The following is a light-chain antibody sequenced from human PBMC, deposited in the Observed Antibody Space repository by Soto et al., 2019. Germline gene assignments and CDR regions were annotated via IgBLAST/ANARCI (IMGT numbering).Light chain of an antibody. Sequence: DIQMTQSPSTLSASVGDRVTITCRASRTISSWLAWYQQRPGKAPKLLIYDGSNLETGVPSRFSGSRSGTEFTLTISSLQPDDVATYYYQQYNGYSTFAQGTYVDIK. CDR2: DGS. CDR3: QQYNGYST. CDR1: RTISSW. V-gene: IGKV1-5*01. J-gene: IGKJ2*01.